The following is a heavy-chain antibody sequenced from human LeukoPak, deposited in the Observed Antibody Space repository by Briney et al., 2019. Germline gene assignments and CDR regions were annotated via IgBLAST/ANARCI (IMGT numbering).Heavy chain of an antibody. CDR3: ARGSDFWNGYQGLDAFDI. D-gene: IGHD3-3*01. CDR2: INYSGNT. Sequence: SETLSLTCAVYGGSFSGYYWSWIRQPPGKGLEWIGYINYSGNTDHNPSLENRLTMSVDTSKNQFSLKLSSVTAADTAVYFCARGSDFWNGYQGLDAFDIWGQGTMVTVSS. V-gene: IGHV4-59*01. CDR1: GGSFSGYY. J-gene: IGHJ3*02.